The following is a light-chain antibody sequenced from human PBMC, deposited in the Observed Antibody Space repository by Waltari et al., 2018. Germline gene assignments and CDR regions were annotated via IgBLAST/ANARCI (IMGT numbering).Light chain of an antibody. V-gene: IGKV1-5*03. CDR3: QQYYTYSPFT. CDR2: KAS. CDR1: QNISRW. J-gene: IGKJ5*01. Sequence: DIQMTQSPSTLSASVGDRVTIPCRARQNISRWMAWYQLKPGKAPKLLIYKASSLEGGVPSRFGGSGSGTEFTLTISSLQPDDFATYFCQQYYTYSPFTFGQGTRLEIK.